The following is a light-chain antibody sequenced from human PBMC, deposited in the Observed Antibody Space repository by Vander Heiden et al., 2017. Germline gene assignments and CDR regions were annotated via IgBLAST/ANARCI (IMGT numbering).Light chain of an antibody. CDR3: QHYGGSPLFT. Sequence: VVLTPSPVTLSLSPGERAPPPLTASPRLTSAHLAWYQQKPGQAPGLVISGASSRATGIPDRFYGSGSETDFTLTISRLEPEDSAVYYCQHYGGSPLFTFGPGTKVDIK. CDR2: GAS. J-gene: IGKJ3*01. V-gene: IGKV3-20*01. CDR1: PRLTSAH.